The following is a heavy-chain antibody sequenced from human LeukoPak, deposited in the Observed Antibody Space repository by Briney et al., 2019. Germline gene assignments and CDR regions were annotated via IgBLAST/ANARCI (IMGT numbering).Heavy chain of an antibody. CDR1: GFSFSAYW. CDR3: GRFGYVAGVDL. Sequence: GGSLTLPCAASGFSFSAYWMTWVRQAPGAGLEFVANINPVGTATYYADPVKGRFTISRDNAKNLVYLQMNSLRAEDTAVYHCGRFGYVAGVDLWGQGTLVTVSS. D-gene: IGHD6-19*01. CDR2: INPVGTAT. V-gene: IGHV3-7*01. J-gene: IGHJ4*02.